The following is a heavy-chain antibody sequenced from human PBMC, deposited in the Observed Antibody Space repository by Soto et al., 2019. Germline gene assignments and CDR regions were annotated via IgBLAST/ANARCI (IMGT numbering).Heavy chain of an antibody. CDR2: IWYDGSNK. CDR1: GFTFSSYG. Sequence: TGGSLRLSCAASGFTFSSYGMHWVRQAPGKGLEWVAVIWYDGSNKYYADSVKGRFTISGDNSKNPLYLQMISLRAEDTAVYYCARGMGTWIVVVISPYYYYGMDVWGQGTTVTVSS. V-gene: IGHV3-33*01. J-gene: IGHJ6*02. D-gene: IGHD3-22*01. CDR3: ARGMGTWIVVVISPYYYYGMDV.